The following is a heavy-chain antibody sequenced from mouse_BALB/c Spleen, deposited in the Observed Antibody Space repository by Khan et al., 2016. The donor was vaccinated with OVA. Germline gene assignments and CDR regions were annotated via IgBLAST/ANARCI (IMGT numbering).Heavy chain of an antibody. Sequence: VRLQQSGPDLVKPGASVKISCKASGYSFTLYYMTWVKQSHGKSLEWIGRVNPNTGGSDYKQEFKGKAILTVDKSSNTAYMELHSLTSEDSAVYYCARGYDFFAYWGQGTMVTVSA. CDR1: GYSFTLYY. D-gene: IGHD2-14*01. V-gene: IGHV1-34*02. CDR2: VNPNTGGS. CDR3: ARGYDFFAY. J-gene: IGHJ3*01.